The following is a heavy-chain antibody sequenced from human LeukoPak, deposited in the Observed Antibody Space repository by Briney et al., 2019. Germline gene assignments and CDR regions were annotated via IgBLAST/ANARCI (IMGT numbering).Heavy chain of an antibody. Sequence: PGGSLRLSCAASGFTFSSYAMSWVRQAPGKGLEWVSAISGSGGSTYYADSVKGRFTISRDNSKNTLYPQMNSLRAEDTAVYYCAKVRGAAPKMSYFDYWGQGTLVTVSS. CDR1: GFTFSSYA. J-gene: IGHJ4*02. D-gene: IGHD6-13*01. V-gene: IGHV3-23*01. CDR3: AKVRGAAPKMSYFDY. CDR2: ISGSGGST.